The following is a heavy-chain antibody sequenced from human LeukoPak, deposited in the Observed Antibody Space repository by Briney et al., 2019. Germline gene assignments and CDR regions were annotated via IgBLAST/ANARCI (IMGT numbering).Heavy chain of an antibody. CDR1: GGSISSGDYY. Sequence: SETLSLTCTVSGGSISSGDYYWSWIRQPPGKGLEWIGYIYYSGSTYYNPSLKSRVTISVDTSKNQFSLKLSSVTAADTAVYYCARLSQYYYDSSGAFDYWGQGTTVTVSS. CDR2: IYYSGST. V-gene: IGHV4-30-4*01. D-gene: IGHD3-22*01. CDR3: ARLSQYYYDSSGAFDY. J-gene: IGHJ4*03.